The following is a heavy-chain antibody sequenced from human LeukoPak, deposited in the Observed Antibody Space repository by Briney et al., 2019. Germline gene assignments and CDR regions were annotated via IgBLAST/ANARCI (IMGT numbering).Heavy chain of an antibody. CDR3: ARGTLPYSSSWSLAY. D-gene: IGHD6-13*01. J-gene: IGHJ4*02. CDR1: GGTFSSYA. Sequence: ASVKVSCKASGGTFSSYAISWVRQAPGQGLEWMGGIIPIFGTANYAQKFQGRVTITADESTSTAYMELSSLRSEDTAVYYCARGTLPYSSSWSLAYWGQGTLVTVSS. V-gene: IGHV1-69*13. CDR2: IIPIFGTA.